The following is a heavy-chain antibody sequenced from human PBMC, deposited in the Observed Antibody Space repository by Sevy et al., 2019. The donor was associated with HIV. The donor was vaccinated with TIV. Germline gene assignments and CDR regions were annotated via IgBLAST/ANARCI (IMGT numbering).Heavy chain of an antibody. CDR1: GFSFSIYA. Sequence: GGSLRLSCAASGFSFSIYAMSWVRQAPGKGLEWVSVISITGGSTYYADSVKGRFTISRDNSKNTLYLQMNTLRAEDTAVYYCAKDRVSGTYHTGDFDYWGQGTLVTVSS. CDR3: AKDRVSGTYHTGDFDY. CDR2: ISITGGST. D-gene: IGHD3-16*02. V-gene: IGHV3-23*01. J-gene: IGHJ4*02.